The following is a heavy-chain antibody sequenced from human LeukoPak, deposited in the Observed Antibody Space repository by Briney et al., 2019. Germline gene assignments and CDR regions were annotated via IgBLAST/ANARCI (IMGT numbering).Heavy chain of an antibody. V-gene: IGHV1-18*01. Sequence: GASVKVSCKASTYTFIDYGFSWVRQAPGQGLEWLGWISVYNGNTRYAQNLQDRVTMTTDTSTNTAYMELRSLRSDDTAVYYCARDVYAKVTSVTTVGYWGQGTLVTVSS. J-gene: IGHJ4*02. CDR2: ISVYNGNT. D-gene: IGHD4-17*01. CDR1: TYTFIDYG. CDR3: ARDVYAKVTSVTTVGY.